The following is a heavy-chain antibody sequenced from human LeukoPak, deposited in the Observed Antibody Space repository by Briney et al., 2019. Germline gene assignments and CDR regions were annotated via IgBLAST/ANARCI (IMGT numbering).Heavy chain of an antibody. Sequence: GGSLRLSCAASGFTLSLYWTHWVRQAPEEGLVWVSCINTDGSRTTSIDSVKGRFTISRDNAKNTLSLQMNTLRPDDAAVYFCASEIAFHGGTDCSCMDLWGKGSTVTVSS. J-gene: IGHJ6*03. V-gene: IGHV3-74*01. D-gene: IGHD4-23*01. CDR1: GFTLSLYW. CDR3: ASEIAFHGGTDCSCMDL. CDR2: INTDGSRT.